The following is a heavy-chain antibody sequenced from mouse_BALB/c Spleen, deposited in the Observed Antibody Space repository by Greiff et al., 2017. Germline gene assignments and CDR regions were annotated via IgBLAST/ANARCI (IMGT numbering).Heavy chain of an antibody. V-gene: IGHV14-3*02. CDR2: IDPANGNT. Sequence: VQLKESGAELVKPGASVKLSCTASGFNIKDTYMHWVKQRPEQGLEWIGRIDPANGNTKYDPKFQGKATITADTSSNTAYLQLSSLTSEDTAVYYCARPDRYDAMDYWGQGTSVTVSS. J-gene: IGHJ4*01. CDR1: GFNIKDTY. D-gene: IGHD2-14*01. CDR3: ARPDRYDAMDY.